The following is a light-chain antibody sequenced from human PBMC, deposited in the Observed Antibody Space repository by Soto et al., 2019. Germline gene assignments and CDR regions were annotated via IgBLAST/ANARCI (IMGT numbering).Light chain of an antibody. CDR1: QSISSY. CDR3: HQRSNLPYT. V-gene: IGKV3-11*01. CDR2: DAS. J-gene: IGKJ2*01. Sequence: EIVLTQSPATLALSPGQRATLSCRASQSISSYLAWYQQKPGQAPRLLIYDASNRATGIPARFSGSGSGTDFTLTIVSLEPEDFAVYYCHQRSNLPYTFGQGTNLEIK.